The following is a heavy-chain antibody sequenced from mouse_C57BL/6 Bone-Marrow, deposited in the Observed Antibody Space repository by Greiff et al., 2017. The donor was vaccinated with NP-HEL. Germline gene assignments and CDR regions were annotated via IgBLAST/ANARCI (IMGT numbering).Heavy chain of an antibody. Sequence: VQLQQSGPELVKPGASVKISCKASGYAFSSSWMNWVKQRHGKGLEWIGRIYPGDGDTNYNGKFKGKATLTADKSSSTAYMQLSSLTSEDSAVYFCAIYYGSSYWYFDVWGTGTTVTVSS. CDR3: AIYYGSSYWYFDV. CDR1: GYAFSSSW. D-gene: IGHD1-1*01. V-gene: IGHV1-82*01. CDR2: IYPGDGDT. J-gene: IGHJ1*03.